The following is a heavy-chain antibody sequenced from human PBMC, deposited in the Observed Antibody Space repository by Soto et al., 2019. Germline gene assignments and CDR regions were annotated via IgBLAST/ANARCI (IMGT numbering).Heavy chain of an antibody. CDR2: ISKSDYT. D-gene: IGHD2-2*01. J-gene: IGHJ4*02. CDR1: GFAFNNYG. V-gene: IGHV3-21*01. Sequence: LRLSCTVSGFAFNNYGINWVRQAPGKGLEWVSSISKSDYTYYSDSVTGRFTISRDNAKNSVSLQMNTLRVEDTAVYYCAREDSIIIPAVSDFWGQGTLVTVSS. CDR3: AREDSIIIPAVSDF.